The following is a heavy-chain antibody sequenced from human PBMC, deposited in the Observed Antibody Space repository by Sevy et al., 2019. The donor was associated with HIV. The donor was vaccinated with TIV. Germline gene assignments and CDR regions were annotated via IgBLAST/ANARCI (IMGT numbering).Heavy chain of an antibody. CDR1: GGSISSYY. V-gene: IGHV4-59*13. CDR2: IYYSGST. D-gene: IGHD3-3*01. CDR3: ARGLRFLGAFDY. J-gene: IGHJ4*02. Sequence: SETLSLTCTVSGGSISSYYWSWIRQPPGKGLEWIGYIYYSGSTNYNPSLKSRVTISVDTSKNQFSLKRSSVTAADTAVYYSARGLRFLGAFDYWGQGTLVTVSS.